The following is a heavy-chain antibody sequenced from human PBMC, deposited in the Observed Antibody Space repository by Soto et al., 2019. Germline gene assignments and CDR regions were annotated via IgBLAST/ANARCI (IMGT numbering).Heavy chain of an antibody. J-gene: IGHJ4*02. CDR3: AKNWNPVTGTPLYYFDY. CDR1: GVSITSSYY. D-gene: IGHD1-1*01. CDR2: MHYSGST. Sequence: NPSETLSLTCTVSGVSITSSYYWGWIRQPPGKGLEWIGSMHYSGSTYFNPSLKSRVTISVDTSKNQFSLKLSSLTAADTAVYYCAKNWNPVTGTPLYYFDYWGQGTLVTVSS. V-gene: IGHV4-39*01.